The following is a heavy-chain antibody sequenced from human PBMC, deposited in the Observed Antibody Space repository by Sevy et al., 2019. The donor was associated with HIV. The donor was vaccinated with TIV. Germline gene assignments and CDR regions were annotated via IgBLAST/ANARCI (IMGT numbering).Heavy chain of an antibody. J-gene: IGHJ3*02. CDR1: GYTLTKLS. V-gene: IGHV1-24*01. CDR2: FDPEDRET. D-gene: IGHD5-12*01. Sequence: AAVKVSCKVSGYTLTKLSMHWVRQAPRKGLERMGGFDPEDRETIYSQKFQGRVTMTEDTSTDTAYMELSSLRSEDTAVYYCATPQYVGYDYESLDIWGQGTMVTVSS. CDR3: ATPQYVGYDYESLDI.